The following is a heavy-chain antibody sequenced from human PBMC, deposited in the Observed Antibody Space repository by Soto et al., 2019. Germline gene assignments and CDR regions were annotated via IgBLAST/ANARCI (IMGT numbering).Heavy chain of an antibody. CDR2: IYHSGST. CDR3: AREWDGYNYWKDYYYGMYV. CDR1: GCSISSSNW. V-gene: IGHV4-4*02. Sequence: PSETLSLTCAVSGCSISSSNWWSWVRQPPGKGLEWIGEIYHSGSTNYNPSLKSRVTISVDKSKIQFSLKLSSVTAADTAVYYCAREWDGYNYWKDYYYGMYVWGQGTTVTVSS. J-gene: IGHJ6*02. D-gene: IGHD5-12*01.